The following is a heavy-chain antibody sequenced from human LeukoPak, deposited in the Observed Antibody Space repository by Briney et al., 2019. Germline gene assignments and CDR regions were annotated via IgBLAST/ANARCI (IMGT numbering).Heavy chain of an antibody. V-gene: IGHV3-23*01. CDR3: AKGIESSGSYYTSFDY. CDR2: LSGSGGST. J-gene: IGHJ4*02. Sequence: PGGSLRLSCAASGFTFSSYAMSWVRQAPGKGQEWVSALSGSGGSTYYADSVKGRFTISRDSSKNTLSLQMNSLRAEDTAVYYCAKGIESSGSYYTSFDYWGQGTLVTVSS. CDR1: GFTFSSYA. D-gene: IGHD1-26*01.